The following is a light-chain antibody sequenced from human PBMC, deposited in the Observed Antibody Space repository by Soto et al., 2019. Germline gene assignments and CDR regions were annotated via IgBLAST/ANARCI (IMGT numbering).Light chain of an antibody. V-gene: IGKV1-39*01. CDR3: QQSYKLGDFT. Sequence: DIQMTQSPSSLSASVGDRVTITCRASQSISSYLNWYQQKPGKAPMLLIFATSSLHSGVPSRFSGSGSGTDFTLTISSLQPEDFATYYCQQSYKLGDFTFGPGTKVDIK. CDR2: ATS. J-gene: IGKJ3*01. CDR1: QSISSY.